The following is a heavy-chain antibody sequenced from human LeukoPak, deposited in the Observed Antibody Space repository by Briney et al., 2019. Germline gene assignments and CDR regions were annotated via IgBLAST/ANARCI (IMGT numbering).Heavy chain of an antibody. D-gene: IGHD4/OR15-4a*01. V-gene: IGHV3-7*04. CDR1: GFTFSHYW. CDR2: IKQDGSDK. Sequence: PGGSLRLSCAASGFTFSHYWMSWVRQAPGKGPEWVANIKQDGSDKFYVDSVRGRFTISRDNAKNSLYLQMNSLRAEDTAVYYWARASFLDEPDYRGDYRPLDNWGQGTLVTVSS. CDR3: ARASFLDEPDYRGDYRPLDN. J-gene: IGHJ4*02.